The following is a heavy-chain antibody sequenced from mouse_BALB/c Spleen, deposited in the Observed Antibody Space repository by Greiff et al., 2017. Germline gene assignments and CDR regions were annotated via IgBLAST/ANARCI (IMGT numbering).Heavy chain of an antibody. D-gene: IGHD2-4*01. CDR2: IDPSDSYT. CDR3: ARQDYPYAMDY. J-gene: IGHJ4*01. V-gene: IGHV1-69*02. CDR1: GYTFTSYW. Sequence: QVQLQQPGAELVKPGASVKLSCKASGYTFTSYWMHWVKQRPGQGLEWIGEIDPSDSYTNYNQKFKGKATLTVDKSSSTAYMQLSSLTSEDSAVYYCARQDYPYAMDYWGQGTSVTVSS.